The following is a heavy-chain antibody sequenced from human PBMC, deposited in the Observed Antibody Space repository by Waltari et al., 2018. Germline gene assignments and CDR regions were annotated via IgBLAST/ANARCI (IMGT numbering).Heavy chain of an antibody. CDR2: IIPIFGKE. CDR3: ARGYAHCNDGGCFSNWLDP. Sequence: QVHLVQSGAEVKKPGSSVKVSCTASGYTFNNYAITWVRQAPGQGLEWMGGIIPIFGKEKDAQKFQGRLTIAADESTSTAYMELRSLTSEDTATYYCARGYAHCNDGGCFSNWLDPWGQGTLVTVSS. D-gene: IGHD2-15*01. V-gene: IGHV1-69*13. J-gene: IGHJ5*02. CDR1: GYTFNNYA.